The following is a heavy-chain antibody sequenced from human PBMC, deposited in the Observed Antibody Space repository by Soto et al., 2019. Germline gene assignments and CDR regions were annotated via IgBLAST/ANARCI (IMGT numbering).Heavy chain of an antibody. Sequence: QVQLVQSGAEVKKPGSSVKVSCKGSGGTFSSYTISWVRPAPGQGLEWMGRIIPILGIANHTQKFQGRVTITSDKSTSTAYMELSSLSSEDTAVYYCARFRGSYGMDVWGQGTTVTVSS. CDR1: GGTFSSYT. D-gene: IGHD3-10*01. J-gene: IGHJ6*02. CDR2: IIPILGIA. V-gene: IGHV1-69*02. CDR3: ARFRGSYGMDV.